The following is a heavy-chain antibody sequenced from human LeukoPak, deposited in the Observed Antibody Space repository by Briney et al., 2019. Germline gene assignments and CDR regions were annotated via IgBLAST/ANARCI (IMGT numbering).Heavy chain of an antibody. D-gene: IGHD6-19*01. Sequence: GGSLRLSCAASGFTFSSYAMSWVRQAPGKGLEWVSAISGSGGSTYYADSVKGRFTTSRDNSKNTLYLQMNSLRAEDTAVYYCAKGEGLMSSGWYPVVYWGQGTLVTVSS. J-gene: IGHJ4*02. CDR1: GFTFSSYA. V-gene: IGHV3-23*01. CDR3: AKGEGLMSSGWYPVVY. CDR2: ISGSGGST.